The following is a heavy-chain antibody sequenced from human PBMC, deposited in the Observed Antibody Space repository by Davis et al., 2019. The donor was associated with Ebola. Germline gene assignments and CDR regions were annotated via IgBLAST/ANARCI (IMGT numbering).Heavy chain of an antibody. V-gene: IGHV3-21*01. Sequence: GESLKISCAASAFPFSSYSMNWVRQAPGKGLEWVSSISSSSSYIYYADSVKGRFTISRDNAKNSLYLQMNSLRAEDTAVYYCARDGRVQADSWPGVGRDGYNLDYWGQGTLVTVSS. CDR3: ARDGRVQADSWPGVGRDGYNLDY. D-gene: IGHD5-24*01. CDR2: ISSSSSYI. CDR1: AFPFSSYS. J-gene: IGHJ4*02.